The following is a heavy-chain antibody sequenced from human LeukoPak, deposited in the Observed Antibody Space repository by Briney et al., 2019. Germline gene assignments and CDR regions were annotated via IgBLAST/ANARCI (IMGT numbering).Heavy chain of an antibody. CDR2: ISDSSNHI. V-gene: IGHV3-21*01. D-gene: IGHD6-13*01. Sequence: GGSLRLSCAAAGFTFSSYSMNWVRQAPGKGLEWVSAISDSSNHIFYADSVKGRFTISRDNAKNSLYLQMNNLRAEDTAVYYCARFSIAAARSFLDYWGQGTLVTVSS. CDR1: GFTFSSYS. CDR3: ARFSIAAARSFLDY. J-gene: IGHJ4*02.